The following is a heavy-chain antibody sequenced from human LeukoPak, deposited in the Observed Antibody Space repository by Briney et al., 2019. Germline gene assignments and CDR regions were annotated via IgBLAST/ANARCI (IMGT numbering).Heavy chain of an antibody. CDR2: ISSSGSYT. CDR3: ARDYMSLNYNNFDS. V-gene: IGHV3-21*01. D-gene: IGHD1-7*01. Sequence: ARSLRLSCAASGFTFSSYNMNWVRQAPGKGLEWVSSISSSGSYTYYADSVKGRFTISRDNAKNSLYLQMNSLRAEDTAVYYCARDYMSLNYNNFDSWGQGTLVTVSS. J-gene: IGHJ4*02. CDR1: GFTFSSYN.